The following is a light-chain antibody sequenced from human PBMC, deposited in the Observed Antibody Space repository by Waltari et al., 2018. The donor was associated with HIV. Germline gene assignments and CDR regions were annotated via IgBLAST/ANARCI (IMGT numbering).Light chain of an antibody. Sequence: EIVMTQSPATLSVSPGERATLSCRASQSFSSDLAWYQHKPGQAPRLLIYGVSTMATGIHARFSGSGSWTEFTLTISSLQSEDFAVYYCQQYNNWPLSFGQGTKLEIK. V-gene: IGKV3-15*01. J-gene: IGKJ2*01. CDR2: GVS. CDR1: QSFSSD. CDR3: QQYNNWPLS.